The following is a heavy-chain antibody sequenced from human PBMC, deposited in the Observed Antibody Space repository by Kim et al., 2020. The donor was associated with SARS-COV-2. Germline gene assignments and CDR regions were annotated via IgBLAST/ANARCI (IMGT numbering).Heavy chain of an antibody. CDR3: ASLVGTRHYFDY. D-gene: IGHD1-1*01. V-gene: IGHV3-21*01. Sequence: GGSLRLSCAASGFTFSSYSMNWVRQAPGKGLEWVSSISSSSSYIYYADSVKGRFTISRDNAKNSLYLQMNSLRAEDTAVYYCASLVGTRHYFDYWGQGTLVTVSS. CDR1: GFTFSSYS. J-gene: IGHJ4*02. CDR2: ISSSSSYI.